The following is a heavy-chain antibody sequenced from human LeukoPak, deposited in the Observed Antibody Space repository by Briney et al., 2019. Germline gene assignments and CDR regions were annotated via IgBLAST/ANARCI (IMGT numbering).Heavy chain of an antibody. J-gene: IGHJ4*02. CDR1: GFTFSDYY. CDR3: ARDLGYGWIDY. CDR2: ISNSGSTT. V-gene: IGHV3-11*04. Sequence: GGSLRLSCAASGFTFSDYYMSWIRQAPGKGLEWLSYISNSGSTTYYADSVKGRFTISRDNAKNSLYLQMNSLRAEDTAVYYCARDLGYGWIDYWGQGTLVTVSS. D-gene: IGHD4-17*01.